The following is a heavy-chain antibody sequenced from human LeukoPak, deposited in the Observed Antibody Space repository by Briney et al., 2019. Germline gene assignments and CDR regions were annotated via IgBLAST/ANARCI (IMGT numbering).Heavy chain of an antibody. CDR2: ISYDGSNK. Sequence: GGSLRLSCAASGFTFSSYAMHWVRQAPGKGLEWVAVISYDGSNKYYADSVKGRFTISRDNSKNTLYLQMNSLRAEDTAVYYCAKDRGYCSSTSCSPNGYWGQGTLVTVSS. CDR1: GFTFSSYA. J-gene: IGHJ4*02. V-gene: IGHV3-30-3*01. D-gene: IGHD2-2*01. CDR3: AKDRGYCSSTSCSPNGY.